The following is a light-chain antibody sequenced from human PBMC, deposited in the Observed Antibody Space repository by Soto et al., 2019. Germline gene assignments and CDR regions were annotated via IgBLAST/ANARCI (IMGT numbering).Light chain of an antibody. J-gene: IGLJ1*01. V-gene: IGLV7-46*01. CDR3: LLSYNGPYV. CDR1: TGAVTNGHY. Sequence: QAVVTEERTMAVSGGGPVTLTCGSSTGAVTNGHYPYWFQQKPGQAPRTLIYDTTNRHSWTPARFSGSLLGGKAALTLSGAQPEDEAEYYCLLSYNGPYVFGTGTKVTVL. CDR2: DTT.